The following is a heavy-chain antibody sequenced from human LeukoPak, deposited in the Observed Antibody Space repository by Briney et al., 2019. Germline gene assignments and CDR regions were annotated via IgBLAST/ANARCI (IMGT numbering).Heavy chain of an antibody. CDR3: AKIIVGATDYYYYMDV. J-gene: IGHJ6*03. CDR2: ISAYNGNT. Sequence: ASVKVSCKASGYTFTSYGISWVRQAPGQGLEWVGWISAYNGNTNYAQKLQGRVTMTTDTSTSTAYMELRSLRSDDTAVYYCAKIIVGATDYYYYMDVWGKGTTVTVSS. V-gene: IGHV1-18*01. D-gene: IGHD1-26*01. CDR1: GYTFTSYG.